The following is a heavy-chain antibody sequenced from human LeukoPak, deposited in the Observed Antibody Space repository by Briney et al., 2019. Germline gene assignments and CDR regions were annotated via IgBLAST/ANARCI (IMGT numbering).Heavy chain of an antibody. J-gene: IGHJ4*02. CDR3: ARDPARYYDSSGYEEYYFDY. D-gene: IGHD3-22*01. Sequence: PGGSLSLSCAASGFTFSSYAVHWLREAPGRGLEGGAVISYDGSNKYYADSVKGRFTISRYKSKNTLYLQMNSLRAEDTALYYCARDPARYYDSSGYEEYYFDYWGQRTEVTVSS. CDR1: GFTFSSYA. V-gene: IGHV3-30*04. CDR2: ISYDGSNK.